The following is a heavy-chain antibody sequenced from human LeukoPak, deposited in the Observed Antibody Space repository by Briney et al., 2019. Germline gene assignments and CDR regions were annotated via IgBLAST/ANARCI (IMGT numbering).Heavy chain of an antibody. Sequence: PGGSLRLSCAASGFTFSDYYMSWIRQAPGKGLEWVSYISSSSSYTNYADSVKGRFTISRDNAKNSLYLQMNSLRAEDTAVYYCARYLHDILTGYYPFDYWGQGTLVTVSS. J-gene: IGHJ4*02. V-gene: IGHV3-11*03. D-gene: IGHD3-9*01. CDR1: GFTFSDYY. CDR2: ISSSSSYT. CDR3: ARYLHDILTGYYPFDY.